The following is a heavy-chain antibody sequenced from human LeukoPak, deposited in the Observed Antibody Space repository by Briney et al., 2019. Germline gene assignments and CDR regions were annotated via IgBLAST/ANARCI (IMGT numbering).Heavy chain of an antibody. Sequence: GGSLRLSCAASGFTFSDYYMSWIRQAPGKGLEWVSYISSSGSTIYYADSVKGRFTISRDNSKNTLYLQMNSLRAEDTAVYYCARENAEYSYGPGDYWGQGTLVTVSS. CDR1: GFTFSDYY. CDR3: ARENAEYSYGPGDY. J-gene: IGHJ4*02. D-gene: IGHD5-18*01. V-gene: IGHV3-11*04. CDR2: ISSSGSTI.